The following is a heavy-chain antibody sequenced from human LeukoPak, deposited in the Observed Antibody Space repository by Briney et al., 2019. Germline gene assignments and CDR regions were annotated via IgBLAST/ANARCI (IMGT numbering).Heavy chain of an antibody. V-gene: IGHV1-69*13. Sequence: SVKVSCKASGGTFSSCAISWVRQAPGQWLEWMGGVIPIFGTANYAQKFQGRVTITADESTSTAYMELSSLRSEDTAVYYCARKYYYDSSGYYGYFDYWGQGTLVTVSS. CDR3: ARKYYYDSSGYYGYFDY. D-gene: IGHD3-22*01. J-gene: IGHJ4*02. CDR1: GGTFSSCA. CDR2: VIPIFGTA.